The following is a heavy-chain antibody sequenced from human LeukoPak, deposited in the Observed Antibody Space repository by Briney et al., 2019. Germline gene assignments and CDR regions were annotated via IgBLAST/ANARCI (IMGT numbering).Heavy chain of an antibody. CDR2: IYSGGST. V-gene: IGHV3-66*01. CDR3: AGSNWGSGWEYHGDAFDI. J-gene: IGHJ3*02. CDR1: GFTVSSNY. D-gene: IGHD7-27*01. Sequence: PGGSLRLSCAASGFTVSSNYMSWVRQAPGKGLEWVSVIYSGGSTYYADSVKGRFTISRDNSKNTLYLQMNSLRAEDTAVYYCAGSNWGSGWEYHGDAFDIWGQGTMVTVSS.